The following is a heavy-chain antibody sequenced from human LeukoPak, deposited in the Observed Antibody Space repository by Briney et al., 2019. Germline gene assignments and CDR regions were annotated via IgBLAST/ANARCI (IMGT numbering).Heavy chain of an antibody. CDR3: ATDRGYYDSSGLLFDY. CDR1: GYTLTELS. D-gene: IGHD3-22*01. J-gene: IGHJ4*02. V-gene: IGHV1-24*01. CDR2: FDPEDGET. Sequence: ASVKVSCKVSGYTLTELSMHWVRQAPGKGLELRGGFDPEDGETIYAQKFQGRVTMTEDTSTDTAYMELSSLRSEDTAVYYCATDRGYYDSSGLLFDYWGQGTLVTASS.